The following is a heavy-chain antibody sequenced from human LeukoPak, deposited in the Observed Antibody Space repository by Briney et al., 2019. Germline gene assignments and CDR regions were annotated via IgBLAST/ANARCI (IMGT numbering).Heavy chain of an antibody. CDR1: GGSISSGGYY. J-gene: IGHJ4*02. Sequence: SETLSLTCTVSGGSISSGGYYWSRIRQHPGKGLEWIGYIYYSGSTYYNPSLKSRVTISVDTSKNQFSLKLSSVTAADTAVYYCARAGGGCSGGSCYFEFDYWGQGTLVTVSS. CDR2: IYYSGST. CDR3: ARAGGGCSGGSCYFEFDY. D-gene: IGHD2-15*01. V-gene: IGHV4-31*03.